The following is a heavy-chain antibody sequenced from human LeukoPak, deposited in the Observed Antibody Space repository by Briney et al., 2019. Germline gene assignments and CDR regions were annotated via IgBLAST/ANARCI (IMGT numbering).Heavy chain of an antibody. D-gene: IGHD5-18*01. CDR1: GYTFTCYY. J-gene: IGHJ4*02. Sequence: ASVKVSCKASGYTFTCYYMHWVRQAPGQGLEWMGWINPNSGGTNYAQKFQGRVTMTRDTSISTAYTELSRLRSDDTAVYYCARGGDSYGSYFDYWGQGTLVTVSS. V-gene: IGHV1-2*02. CDR2: INPNSGGT. CDR3: ARGGDSYGSYFDY.